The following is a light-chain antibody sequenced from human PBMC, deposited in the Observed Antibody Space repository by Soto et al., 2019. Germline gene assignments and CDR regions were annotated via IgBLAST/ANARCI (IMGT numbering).Light chain of an antibody. Sequence: QSVLTQPASVSGSPGQSISITCTGTSSDIGGYNYVSWYQQHPGKAPKLITYDVTNRPPGVSNRFSGSKSGNTASLTISGLQAVDEAEYYCISFTIVSTLAIGGGTKVTVL. V-gene: IGLV2-14*03. J-gene: IGLJ2*01. CDR3: ISFTIVSTLA. CDR2: DVT. CDR1: SSDIGGYNY.